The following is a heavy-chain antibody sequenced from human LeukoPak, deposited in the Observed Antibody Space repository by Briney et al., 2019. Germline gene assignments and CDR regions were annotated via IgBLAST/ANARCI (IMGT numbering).Heavy chain of an antibody. D-gene: IGHD5-12*01. CDR1: GFTFSSYG. CDR3: AKEKEVATILHGFDY. CDR2: IRNDGSNK. Sequence: GGSLRLSCAASGFTFSSYGMHWVRQAPGKGLEWVAFIRNDGSNKYYADSVKGRFTISRDNSKNTLYLQMNSLRAEDTAVYYCAKEKEVATILHGFDYWGQGTLVTVSS. V-gene: IGHV3-30*02. J-gene: IGHJ4*02.